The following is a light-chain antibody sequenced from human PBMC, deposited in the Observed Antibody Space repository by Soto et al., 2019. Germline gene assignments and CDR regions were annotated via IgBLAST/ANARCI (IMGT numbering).Light chain of an antibody. V-gene: IGKV1-39*01. CDR1: QSIRNY. Sequence: DIQMTQSPSSLSASVGDRVTITCRASQSIRNYVNWYQQKPVKAPTFLIYVAATLQIGVPSRFSGSESRTDFTLTISSLQPEDFATYYCQQSYSSPYTFGPGTKLEIK. CDR3: QQSYSSPYT. CDR2: VAA. J-gene: IGKJ2*01.